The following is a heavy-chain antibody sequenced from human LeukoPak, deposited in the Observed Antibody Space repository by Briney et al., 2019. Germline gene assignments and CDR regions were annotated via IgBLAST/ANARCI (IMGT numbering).Heavy chain of an antibody. CDR3: ARHGTISSESYFDY. CDR2: IYYSGGT. V-gene: IGHV4-59*08. D-gene: IGHD1-14*01. CDR1: GGSISSYY. J-gene: IGHJ4*02. Sequence: SETLSLTCTVSGGSISSYYWSWIRQPPGKGLEWIGYIYYSGGTNYNPSLKSRVTGFVDTSKNQVSLRLSSVTAADTAVYYCARHGTISSESYFDYWGQGALVTVSS.